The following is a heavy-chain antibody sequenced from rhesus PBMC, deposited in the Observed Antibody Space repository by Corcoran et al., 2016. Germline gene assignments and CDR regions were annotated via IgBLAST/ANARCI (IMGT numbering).Heavy chain of an antibody. CDR1: GYSISSGYY. J-gene: IGHJ5-2*02. CDR2: IYGSGWSN. D-gene: IGHD6-31*01. Sequence: QVQLQESGPGLVKPSETLSLTCAVSGYSISSGYYWNWIRQPPGKGLEWIGSIYGSGWSNSLNPSLKSRVTLSVDTSKNQFSLKLSSVTAADTAVYYCARGMQGGGWYADVSLDVWGRGVLVTVSS. V-gene: IGHV4S14*01. CDR3: ARGMQGGGWYADVSLDV.